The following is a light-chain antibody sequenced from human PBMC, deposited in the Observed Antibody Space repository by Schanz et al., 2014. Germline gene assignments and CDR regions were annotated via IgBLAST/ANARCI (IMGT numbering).Light chain of an antibody. V-gene: IGKV3-20*01. CDR2: GAS. J-gene: IGKJ5*01. Sequence: EIVLTQSPGTLSLSPGQRATLSCRASQSVSSTYLAWYQQKPGQAPSLLIYGASSRATGIPDRFSGSGSGTDFTLTISRLEPKDFAVDYCQHYGTSPPITFGQGSRLEIK. CDR3: QHYGTSPPIT. CDR1: QSVSSTY.